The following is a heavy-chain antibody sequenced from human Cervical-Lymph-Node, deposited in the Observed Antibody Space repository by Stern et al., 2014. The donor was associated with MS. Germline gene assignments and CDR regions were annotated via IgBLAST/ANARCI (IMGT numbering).Heavy chain of an antibody. D-gene: IGHD1-1*01. CDR3: ARYRGTFYFDN. CDR2: IILIFGTV. J-gene: IGHJ4*02. V-gene: IGHV1-69*06. Sequence: QVQLVQSGAEVKRPGSSVRVACKASGGTFSTYSISWVRKAPGQGLEWMGGIILIFGTVNYAQKFQGRVTMSADKSTSTAYLDLTSLRSEDTAMYYCARYRGTFYFDNWGQGTLVTVSS. CDR1: GGTFSTYS.